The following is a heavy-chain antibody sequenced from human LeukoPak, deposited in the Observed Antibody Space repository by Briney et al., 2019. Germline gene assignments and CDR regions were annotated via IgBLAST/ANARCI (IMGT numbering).Heavy chain of an antibody. CDR3: ARDYGSGSLNAFDI. CDR2: ISSSSSYI. CDR1: GFTFSSYS. V-gene: IGHV3-21*01. Sequence: KSEGSLRLSCAASGFTFSSYSMNWVRQAPGKGLEWVSSISSSSSYIYYADSVKGRFTTSRDNAKNSLYLQMNSLRAEDTAVYYCARDYGSGSLNAFDIWGQGTMVTVAS. J-gene: IGHJ3*02. D-gene: IGHD3-10*01.